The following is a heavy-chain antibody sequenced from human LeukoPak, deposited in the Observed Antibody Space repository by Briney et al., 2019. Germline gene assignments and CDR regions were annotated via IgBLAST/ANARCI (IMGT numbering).Heavy chain of an antibody. CDR2: ISSSSSYI. Sequence: PGXXLRLSCAASGFTFSSYSMNWVRQAPGKGLEWVSSISSSSSYIYYADSVKGRFTISRDNAKNSLYLQMNSLRAEDTAVYYCARSFYGGNSEAFDYWGQGTLVTVSS. J-gene: IGHJ4*02. D-gene: IGHD4-23*01. CDR1: GFTFSSYS. V-gene: IGHV3-21*01. CDR3: ARSFYGGNSEAFDY.